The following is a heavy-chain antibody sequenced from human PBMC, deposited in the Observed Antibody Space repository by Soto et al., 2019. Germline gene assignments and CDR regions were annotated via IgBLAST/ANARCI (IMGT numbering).Heavy chain of an antibody. D-gene: IGHD3-10*01. CDR1: GGSFSGYY. CDR2: INHSGRT. J-gene: IGHJ6*03. Sequence: QVQLQQWGAGLLKPSETLSLTCAVYGGSFSGYYWSWIRQPPGKGLEWIGEINHSGRTNYNTSLNTQVTILEDTSKSQLSLMLSSVTATDTAVNYCSRIRITMVRGVIITSYYYYYMDVWGKGTTVTVSS. CDR3: SRIRITMVRGVIITSYYYYYMDV. V-gene: IGHV4-34*01.